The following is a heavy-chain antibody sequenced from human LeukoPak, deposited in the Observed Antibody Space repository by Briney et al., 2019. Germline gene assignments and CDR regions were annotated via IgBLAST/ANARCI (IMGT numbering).Heavy chain of an antibody. Sequence: SETLSLTCTVSGGSISSYYWSWIRQPPGKGLEWIGYIYYSGSTNYNPSLKSRVTISVDTSKNQFSLKLSSVTAADTAVYYCARDRIAAAGSYGTDVWGQGTTVTVSS. CDR1: GGSISSYY. V-gene: IGHV4-59*01. CDR3: ARDRIAAAGSYGTDV. CDR2: IYYSGST. J-gene: IGHJ6*02. D-gene: IGHD6-13*01.